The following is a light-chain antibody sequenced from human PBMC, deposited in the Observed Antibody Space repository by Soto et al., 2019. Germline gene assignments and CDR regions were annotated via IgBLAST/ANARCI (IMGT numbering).Light chain of an antibody. CDR1: RGIASW. CDR2: DAS. CDR3: QQANSFPLS. Sequence: DIQMTQSPAFVSASVGDRVTITFRASRGIASWLGWYQHKPGRAPNLLIYDASRLQSGVPSRFSGSGSGTDFTLTINSLQPEDSATYYCQQANSFPLSFGGGTKVDIK. V-gene: IGKV1-12*01. J-gene: IGKJ4*01.